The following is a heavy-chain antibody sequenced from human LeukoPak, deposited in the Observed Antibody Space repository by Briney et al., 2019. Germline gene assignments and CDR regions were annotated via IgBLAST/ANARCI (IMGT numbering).Heavy chain of an antibody. CDR3: ARVTYVDDMLYQYFDY. CDR2: IFHSGNS. CDR1: SYSLSSGSY. Sequence: SETLSLTCAVSSYSLSSGSYRGWIRQSPGKGLEWVGSIFHSGNSYYNPSLKSRLTMSVDTSKNQFSLKLTSVTAADTALYYCARVTYVDDMLYQYFDYWGQGILVTVSS. V-gene: IGHV4-38-2*01. D-gene: IGHD4-17*01. J-gene: IGHJ4*02.